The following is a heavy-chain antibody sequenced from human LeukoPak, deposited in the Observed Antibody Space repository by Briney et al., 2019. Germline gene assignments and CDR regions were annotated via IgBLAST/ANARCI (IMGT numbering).Heavy chain of an antibody. J-gene: IGHJ5*02. D-gene: IGHD2-2*01. V-gene: IGHV4-31*03. Sequence: PSETLSLTCTVSGGSISSGGYCWSWIRQHPGKGLEWIGYIYYSGSTYYNPSLKSRVTISVDTSKNQFSLKLSSVTAADTAVYYCARCRVHCSSTSCYGNWFDPWGQGTLVTVSS. CDR2: IYYSGST. CDR1: GGSISSGGYC. CDR3: ARCRVHCSSTSCYGNWFDP.